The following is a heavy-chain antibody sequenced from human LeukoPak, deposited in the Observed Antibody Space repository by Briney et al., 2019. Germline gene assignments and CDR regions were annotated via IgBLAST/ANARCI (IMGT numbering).Heavy chain of an antibody. CDR3: ASPNDFWSGYTFDY. D-gene: IGHD3-3*01. CDR2: INPNRGGT. Sequence: ASVRGSCKAFGYTFSAYYMHWVRQASGHELEWMGWINPNRGGTNYAQKFQGRVTMTRDTSIRPPYIGLSRLRADDTAVYYCASPNDFWSGYTFDYWGQGTLVTVSS. CDR1: GYTFSAYY. V-gene: IGHV1-2*02. J-gene: IGHJ4*02.